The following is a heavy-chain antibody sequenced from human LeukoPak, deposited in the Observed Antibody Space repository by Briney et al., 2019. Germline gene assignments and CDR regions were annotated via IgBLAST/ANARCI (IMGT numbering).Heavy chain of an antibody. J-gene: IGHJ4*02. CDR1: GFTFAGYG. CDR2: IIYDGSNK. Sequence: GGSLRLSCTASGFTFAGYGMHWVRQAPGKGLEWVALIIYDGSNKYHVDSVKGRFTVSRDNSKNTLYLQMNSLRAEDTAVYYCAREGTYFDYWGQGTLVTVSS. D-gene: IGHD1-1*01. V-gene: IGHV3-30*03. CDR3: AREGTYFDY.